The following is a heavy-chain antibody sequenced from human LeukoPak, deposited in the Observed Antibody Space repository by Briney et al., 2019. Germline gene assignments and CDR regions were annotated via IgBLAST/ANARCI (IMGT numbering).Heavy chain of an antibody. CDR1: GYTFTSYD. J-gene: IGHJ4*02. CDR3: ATFVSLTGYYGTYFDY. Sequence: ASVKVSCKASGYTFTSYDINWVRQAPGKGLEWMGGFDPEDGETIYAQKFQGRVTMTEDTSTDTAYMELSSLRSEDTAVYYCATFVSLTGYYGTYFDYWGQGTLVTVSS. CDR2: FDPEDGET. D-gene: IGHD3-9*01. V-gene: IGHV1-24*01.